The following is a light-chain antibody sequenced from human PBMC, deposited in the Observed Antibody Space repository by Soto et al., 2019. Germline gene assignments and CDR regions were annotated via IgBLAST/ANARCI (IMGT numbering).Light chain of an antibody. CDR2: DTS. Sequence: EIVLTQFPAALSVSPGERATLSCWASYTVGTTLSWYQQKPGQAPRLLIYDTSTRAAAVPARFSGSGSGTEFTRTISNLQAEDSAVYHCHQYSNTFRTFGQGTKVEIK. V-gene: IGKV3-15*01. CDR3: HQYSNTFRT. CDR1: YTVGTT. J-gene: IGKJ1*01.